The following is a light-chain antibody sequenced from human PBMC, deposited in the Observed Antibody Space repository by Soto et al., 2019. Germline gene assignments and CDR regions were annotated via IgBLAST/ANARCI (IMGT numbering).Light chain of an antibody. Sequence: DIQMTQSPSTLSASVGDRVTITSRASQSISSWLAWYQQKPGKAPKLLIYDASSLESGVPSRFSGSGSGTEFTLTISSLQPDDFATYYCQQYNSYSWTFGQGTRLEIK. CDR1: QSISSW. J-gene: IGKJ5*01. CDR3: QQYNSYSWT. CDR2: DAS. V-gene: IGKV1-5*01.